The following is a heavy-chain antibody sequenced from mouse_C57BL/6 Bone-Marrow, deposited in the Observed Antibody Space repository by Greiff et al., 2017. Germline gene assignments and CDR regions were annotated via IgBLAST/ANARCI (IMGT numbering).Heavy chain of an antibody. Sequence: VQLVESGAELVRPGTSVKVSCKASGYAFTNYLIEWVKQRPGQGLEWIGVINPGSGGTNYNEKFKGKATLTADKSSSTAYLQLSSLCYWDRGVCFFDALDYWGQGTSVTVSS. CDR3: DALDY. V-gene: IGHV1-54*01. J-gene: IGHJ4*01. CDR2: INPGSGGT. CDR1: GYAFTNYL.